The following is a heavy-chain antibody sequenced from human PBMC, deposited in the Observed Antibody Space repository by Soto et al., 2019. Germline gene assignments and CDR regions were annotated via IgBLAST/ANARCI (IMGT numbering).Heavy chain of an antibody. CDR1: GCTFSSYG. CDR2: ISYDGSNK. Sequence: QVQLVESGGGVVQPGRSLRLSCAASGCTFSSYGMHWVRQAPGKGLEWVAVISYDGSNKYYADSVKGRFTISRDNSKNTLYLQMNSLRAEDTAVYYCAKAVILDYWGQGTLVTVSS. D-gene: IGHD2-21*01. V-gene: IGHV3-30*18. J-gene: IGHJ4*02. CDR3: AKAVILDY.